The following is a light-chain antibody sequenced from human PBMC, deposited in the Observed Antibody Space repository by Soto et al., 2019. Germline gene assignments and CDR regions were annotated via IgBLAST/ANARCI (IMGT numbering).Light chain of an antibody. J-gene: IGLJ7*01. CDR3: ATWDDSLSGFVV. CDR2: SDN. Sequence: QSVLTQPPSVSGTPGQRVTISCSGSSSNIGNNFVYWYQHLPGAAPSLVVGSDNHRPSGVPVRFSGSKSGTSASLTISGLRSEDEATYYCATWDDSLSGFVVFGGGTQLTVL. V-gene: IGLV1-47*01. CDR1: SSNIGNNF.